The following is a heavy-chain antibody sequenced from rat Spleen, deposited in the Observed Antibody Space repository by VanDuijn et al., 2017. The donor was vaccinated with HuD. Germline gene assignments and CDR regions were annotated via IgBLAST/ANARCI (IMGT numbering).Heavy chain of an antibody. CDR3: TREGHTMDRATYWFAY. J-gene: IGHJ3*01. D-gene: IGHD1-9*01. Sequence: QVQLKESGPGLVQSSQTLSLTCTVSGFSLTSNGVSWVRQPPGEGLEWIAAISTGGNTYYNSALSSRLSISRDTSKSQVFLKVDSLQTEDTATYYCTREGHTMDRATYWFAYWGQGTLVTVSS. V-gene: IGHV2S12*01. CDR1: GFSLTSNG. CDR2: ISTGGNT.